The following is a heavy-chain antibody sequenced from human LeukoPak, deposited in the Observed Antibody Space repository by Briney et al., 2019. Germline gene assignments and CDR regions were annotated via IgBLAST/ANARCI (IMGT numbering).Heavy chain of an antibody. J-gene: IGHJ4*02. V-gene: IGHV3-48*03. D-gene: IGHD3-22*01. Sequence: GGSLRLSCAASEFTFTSYELNWVRQAPGKGLEWVSYISSSGNTISYADSVKGRFTISRDNAKNSLYLQVISLRAEDTAVYYCAKGAMHYYDSSGYNYFDYWGQGTLVTVSS. CDR3: AKGAMHYYDSSGYNYFDY. CDR2: ISSSGNTI. CDR1: EFTFTSYE.